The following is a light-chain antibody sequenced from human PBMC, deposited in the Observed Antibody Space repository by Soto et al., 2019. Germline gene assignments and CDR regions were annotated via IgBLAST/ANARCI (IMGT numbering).Light chain of an antibody. Sequence: QPVLTQPPSVSATPGQRVTISYSGTRSNIGSNYVSWYQQLPGTVPKLLIYDNNKRPSGIPDRFSGSKSGTSATLGITGLQTGDEADYYCGTWDSSLSTGWVFGGGTKLTVL. CDR1: RSNIGSNY. V-gene: IGLV1-51*01. CDR3: GTWDSSLSTGWV. J-gene: IGLJ3*02. CDR2: DNN.